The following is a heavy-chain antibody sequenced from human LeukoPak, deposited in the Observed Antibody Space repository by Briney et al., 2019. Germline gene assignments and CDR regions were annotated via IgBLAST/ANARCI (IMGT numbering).Heavy chain of an antibody. V-gene: IGHV3-74*01. J-gene: IGHJ6*02. Sequence: GGSLRLSCAASGFTFSSYWMHWVRQAPGKGLVWVSRINSDGSSTSYADSVKGRFTISRDNSKNTLYLQMNSLRAEDTAVYYCARDPHTGSGYCSSTSCPPGYGMDVWGQGTTVTVSS. CDR2: INSDGSST. D-gene: IGHD2-2*01. CDR1: GFTFSSYW. CDR3: ARDPHTGSGYCSSTSCPPGYGMDV.